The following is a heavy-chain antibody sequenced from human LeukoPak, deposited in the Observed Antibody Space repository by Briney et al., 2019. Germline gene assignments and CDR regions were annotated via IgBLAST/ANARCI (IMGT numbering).Heavy chain of an antibody. CDR3: ARGTDILTGYGDY. CDR1: GYTFTGYY. V-gene: IGHV1-18*04. CDR2: ISAYNGNT. D-gene: IGHD3-9*01. Sequence: APVKVSCKASGYTFTGYYMHWVRQAPGQGLEWMGWISAYNGNTNYAQKLQGRVTMTTDTSTSTAYMELRSLRSDDTAVYYCARGTDILTGYGDYWGQGTLVTVSS. J-gene: IGHJ4*02.